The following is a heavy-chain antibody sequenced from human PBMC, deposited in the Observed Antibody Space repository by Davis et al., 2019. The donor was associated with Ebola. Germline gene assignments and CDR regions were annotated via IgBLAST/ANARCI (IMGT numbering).Heavy chain of an antibody. D-gene: IGHD5-24*01. J-gene: IGHJ4*02. CDR2: IYYSGST. CDR1: GGSISSGGYY. V-gene: IGHV4-31*03. Sequence: SETLSLTCTVSGGSISSGGYYWSWIRQHPGKGLEWIGYIYYSGSTYYNPSLKSRVTISVDTSKNQFSLKLSSVTAADTAVYYCARGLGGYNDPFDYWGQGTLVTVSS. CDR3: ARGLGGYNDPFDY.